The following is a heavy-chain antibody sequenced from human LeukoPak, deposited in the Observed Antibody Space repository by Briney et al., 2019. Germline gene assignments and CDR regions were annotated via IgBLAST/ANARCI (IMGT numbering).Heavy chain of an antibody. Sequence: SSETLSLTCTVSGGSISSSSYYWGWTRQPPGKGLEWIGSIYYSGSTYYNPSLKSRVTISVDTSKNQFSLKLSSVTAADTAVYYCARGGDGDYPRDFDYWGQGTLVTVSS. V-gene: IGHV4-39*07. CDR2: IYYSGST. CDR3: ARGGDGDYPRDFDY. CDR1: GGSISSSSYY. J-gene: IGHJ4*02. D-gene: IGHD4-17*01.